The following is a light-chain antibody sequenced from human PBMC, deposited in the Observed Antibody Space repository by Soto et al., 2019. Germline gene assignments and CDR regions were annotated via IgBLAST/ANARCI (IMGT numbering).Light chain of an antibody. CDR3: QQYGSSSST. CDR1: QSVSSSY. V-gene: IGKV3-20*01. CDR2: GAS. J-gene: IGKJ4*01. Sequence: EIVLTQSPGTLSLSPGERATLSCRASQSVSSSYSAWYQQKPGQAPRLLIYGASSRATGIPDRFSGSGSGTDFTLTISRLEPEDFAVYYCQQYGSSSSTFGGGTKVEIK.